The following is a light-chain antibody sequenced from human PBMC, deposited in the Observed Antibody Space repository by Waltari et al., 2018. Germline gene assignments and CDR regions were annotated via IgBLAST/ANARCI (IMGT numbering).Light chain of an antibody. CDR3: QQYINNQA. J-gene: IGKJ1*01. Sequence: DIQMTQSPSTLSASVGDRVTITCRASQSISSWLAWYQQKPGKAPKLLIYRASNLESGVPSRFSGSGSGTEFTLTIGRLQPDDFATYYCQQYINNQAFGQGTRVEIK. CDR2: RAS. V-gene: IGKV1-5*03. CDR1: QSISSW.